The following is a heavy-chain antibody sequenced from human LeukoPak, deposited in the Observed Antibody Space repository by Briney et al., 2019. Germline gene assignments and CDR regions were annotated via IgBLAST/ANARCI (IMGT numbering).Heavy chain of an antibody. Sequence: GGSLRLSCAASGFTFSNYAMSWVRQAPGKGLEWVSVISGSGGSTYYVDSVKGRFIISRDNSKNTLYLQLNSLRAEDTALYYCAKGRSLPPYYFDYWGQGTLVTVSS. CDR1: GFTFSNYA. CDR3: AKGRSLPPYYFDY. V-gene: IGHV3-23*01. J-gene: IGHJ4*02. CDR2: ISGSGGST.